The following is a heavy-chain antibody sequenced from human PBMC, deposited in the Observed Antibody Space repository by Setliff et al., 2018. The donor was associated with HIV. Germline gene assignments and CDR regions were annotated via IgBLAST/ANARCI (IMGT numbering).Heavy chain of an antibody. V-gene: IGHV3-11*05. CDR2: LSGSSSQI. D-gene: IGHD3-10*01. J-gene: IGHJ3*02. CDR3: AKVFAFGIDGFDI. Sequence: PGGSLRLSCAASGFTFSDYYMAWIRQAPGKGLEWISYLSGSSSQIKYADSVRGRFTISRDNGRNFLFLQMNSLTDEDTAVYYCAKVFAFGIDGFDIWGQGTMVTVSS. CDR1: GFTFSDYY.